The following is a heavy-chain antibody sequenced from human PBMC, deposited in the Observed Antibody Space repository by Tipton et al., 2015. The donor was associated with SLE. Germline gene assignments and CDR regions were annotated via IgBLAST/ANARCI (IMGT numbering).Heavy chain of an antibody. CDR3: AKGGWELGPDAFDI. Sequence: RSLRLSCAASGFTFSSYGMHWVRQAPGKGLEWVAVISYDGSNKYYADSVKGRFTISRDNSKNTLYLQMNSLRAEDTAVYYCAKGGWELGPDAFDIWGQGTMVTVSS. CDR1: GFTFSSYG. D-gene: IGHD1-26*01. V-gene: IGHV3-30*18. CDR2: ISYDGSNK. J-gene: IGHJ3*02.